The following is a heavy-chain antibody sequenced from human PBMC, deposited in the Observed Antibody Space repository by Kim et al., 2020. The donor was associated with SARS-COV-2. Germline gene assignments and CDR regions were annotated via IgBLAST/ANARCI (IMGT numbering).Heavy chain of an antibody. Sequence: TYYADSVKGRLTISRDNSKNTLYLQMDSLRAEDTAVYYCAKLSGALSSLDVWGQWTTVTVSS. CDR2: T. D-gene: IGHD3-16*02. V-gene: IGHV3-23*01. J-gene: IGHJ6*02. CDR3: AKLSGALSSLDV.